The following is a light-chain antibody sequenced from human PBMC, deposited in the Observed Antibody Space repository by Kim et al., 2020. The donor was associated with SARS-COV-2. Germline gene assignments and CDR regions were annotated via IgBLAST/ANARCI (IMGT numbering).Light chain of an antibody. J-gene: IGLJ2*01. CDR3: ATWDDSLNEEV. CDR2: TDN. Sequence: GQKVTISCSGGTYNIGRNTVNWYQQFPGKSPKLLINTDNQRPSGVPDRFSGTRSGSSAFLAINGLQSEDEADYHCATWDDSLNEEVFGGGTQLTVL. CDR1: TYNIGRNT. V-gene: IGLV1-44*01.